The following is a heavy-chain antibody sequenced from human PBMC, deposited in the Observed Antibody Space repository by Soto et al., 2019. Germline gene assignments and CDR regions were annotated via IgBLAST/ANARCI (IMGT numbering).Heavy chain of an antibody. V-gene: IGHV4-30-4*01. Sequence: SETLSLTCSVSGASIYNGGYFWSWIRQSPGKGLEWIGHIHNSGSPYNNPSLKSRVTISADTSKNQFSLKLTSVTAADTAVYYCMRGRGWEDVDYRGQGTLVTVSS. CDR1: GASIYNGGYF. D-gene: IGHD2-15*01. CDR2: IHNSGSP. J-gene: IGHJ4*02. CDR3: MRGRGWEDVDY.